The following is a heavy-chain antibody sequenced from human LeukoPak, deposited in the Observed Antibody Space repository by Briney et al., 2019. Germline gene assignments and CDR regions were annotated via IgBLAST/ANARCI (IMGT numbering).Heavy chain of an antibody. J-gene: IGHJ4*02. CDR1: GFTFSSYG. CDR3: ARGRGGGYYDGFDY. D-gene: IGHD3-22*01. Sequence: GGSLRLSCAASGFTFSSYGMHWVRQAPGKGLEWVAVIWYDGSNKYNADSVKGRFTISRDNSKNTLYLQMNSLRAEDTAVYYCARGRGGGYYDGFDYWGQGTLVTVSS. V-gene: IGHV3-33*01. CDR2: IWYDGSNK.